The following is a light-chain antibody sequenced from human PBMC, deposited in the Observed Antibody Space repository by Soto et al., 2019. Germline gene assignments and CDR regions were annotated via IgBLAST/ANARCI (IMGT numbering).Light chain of an antibody. Sequence: EILLTQSPGTLSLSPGERATLSCRASQSVRNNYVAWYQQKPGQAPRLFIHGASGRATGIPDRFSGSVSGTDFTLTISRLEPEDFAVYYCQQYGSSPYTFGQGTKLEI. V-gene: IGKV3-20*01. J-gene: IGKJ2*01. CDR1: QSVRNNY. CDR2: GAS. CDR3: QQYGSSPYT.